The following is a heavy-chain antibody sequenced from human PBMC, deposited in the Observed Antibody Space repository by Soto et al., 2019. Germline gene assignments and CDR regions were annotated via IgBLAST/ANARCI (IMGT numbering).Heavy chain of an antibody. J-gene: IGHJ4*02. V-gene: IGHV4-39*01. CDR1: GGSISSSSYY. D-gene: IGHD3-3*01. CDR3: ASFKGLRFLEWLHTY. Sequence: SETLSLTCTVSGGSISSSSYYWGWIRQPPGKGLEWIGSIYYSGSTYYNPSLKSRVTISVDTSKNQFSLKLSSVTAADTAVYYCASFKGLRFLEWLHTYWGQGILVTVSS. CDR2: IYYSGST.